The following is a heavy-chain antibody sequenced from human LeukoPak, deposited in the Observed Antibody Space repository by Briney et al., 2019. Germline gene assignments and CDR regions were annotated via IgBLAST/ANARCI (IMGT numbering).Heavy chain of an antibody. D-gene: IGHD2-15*01. CDR1: GGSISRYY. J-gene: IGHJ5*02. CDR3: ARQGYCSGGSCYDWFDP. V-gene: IGHV4-4*07. Sequence: LETLSLTCIVSGGSISRYYWSWIRQPAGKGLEWIGRLYPSGSTNYNPSLKSRVAMSVDTSKSQFSLKLSSVTAADTAVYYCARQGYCSGGSCYDWFDPWGQGTLVTVSS. CDR2: LYPSGST.